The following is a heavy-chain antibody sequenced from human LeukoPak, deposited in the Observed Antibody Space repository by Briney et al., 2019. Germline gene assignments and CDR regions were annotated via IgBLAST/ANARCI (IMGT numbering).Heavy chain of an antibody. J-gene: IGHJ4*02. D-gene: IGHD6-13*01. V-gene: IGHV3-21*01. Sequence: GGSLRLSCAASGFTFSSYSMNWVRQAPGKGLEWVSSISSSSSYIYYADSVKGRFTISRDNAKNSLYLQMNSLRAEDTAVYYCARAPPTSIAAAEGDYWGQGTLVTVSS. CDR2: ISSSSSYI. CDR3: ARAPPTSIAAAEGDY. CDR1: GFTFSSYS.